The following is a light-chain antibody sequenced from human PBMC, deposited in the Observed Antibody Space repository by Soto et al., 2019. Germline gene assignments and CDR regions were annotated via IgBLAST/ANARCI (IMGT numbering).Light chain of an antibody. J-gene: IGKJ2*01. V-gene: IGKV3-20*01. CDR1: QSIYSNY. Sequence: EIVLTQSPGTLSLSPGERATLSCRASQSIYSNYLAWYQQKPGQAPRLLIYGVSSRATGIPDRFSGSGSGKDFTLTISRLEPEDFALYYCQQYGSSPMYTFGQGTKLEIK. CDR3: QQYGSSPMYT. CDR2: GVS.